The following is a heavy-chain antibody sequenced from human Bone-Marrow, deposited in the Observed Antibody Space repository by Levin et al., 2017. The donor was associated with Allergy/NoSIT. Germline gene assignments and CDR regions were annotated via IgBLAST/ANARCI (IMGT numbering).Heavy chain of an antibody. J-gene: IGHJ4*02. CDR3: ARDQAGRFSDWEGGDYFDY. D-gene: IGHD3-9*01. V-gene: IGHV1-69*10. CDR1: GDTFNTHT. CDR2: IIPILNIT. Sequence: SVKVSCKVSGDTFNTHTISWVRQAPGQGLEWMGCIIPILNITKYPQNFQGRATFTADESTSTVYLELRSLRSEDAALYYCARDQAGRFSDWEGGDYFDYGGQGTLVTV.